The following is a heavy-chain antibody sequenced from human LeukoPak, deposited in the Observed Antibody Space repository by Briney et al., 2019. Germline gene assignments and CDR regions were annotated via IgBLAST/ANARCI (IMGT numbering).Heavy chain of an antibody. J-gene: IGHJ6*03. D-gene: IGHD6-19*01. CDR3: ARATQYSSGKAKNYYYMDV. Sequence: AVKGRFTISRDNAKNSLFLQMNSLRAEDTAVYYCARATQYSSGKAKNYYYMDVWGKGTTVTVSS. V-gene: IGHV3-21*01.